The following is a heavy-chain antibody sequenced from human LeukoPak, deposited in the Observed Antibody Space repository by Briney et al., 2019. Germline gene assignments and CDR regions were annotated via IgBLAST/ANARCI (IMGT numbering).Heavy chain of an antibody. Sequence: SETLSLTCTVSGGSISSYYWSWIRQPAGKGLEWIGRIYTSGSTNYNPSLKSRVTISVDTSKNQFSLRLSSVTAADTAVYYCARSGGVYSMRTNWFDPWGQGTLVTVSS. V-gene: IGHV4-4*07. CDR2: IYTSGST. CDR1: GGSISSYY. J-gene: IGHJ5*02. D-gene: IGHD2/OR15-2a*01. CDR3: ARSGGVYSMRTNWFDP.